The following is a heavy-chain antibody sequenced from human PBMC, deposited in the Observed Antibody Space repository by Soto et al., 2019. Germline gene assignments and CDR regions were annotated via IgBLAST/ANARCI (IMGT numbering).Heavy chain of an antibody. J-gene: IGHJ4*02. CDR1: GFTFSSYS. V-gene: IGHV3-48*01. CDR3: ARDDAATMVRGVTFDY. Sequence: GGSLRLSCAASGFTFSSYSMNWVRQAPGKGLEWVSYISSSSTTYYADSVKGRFTISRDNAKNSLYLQMNSLRVEDTAVYYCARDDAATMVRGVTFDYWGQGTLVTVSS. CDR2: ISSSSTT. D-gene: IGHD3-10*01.